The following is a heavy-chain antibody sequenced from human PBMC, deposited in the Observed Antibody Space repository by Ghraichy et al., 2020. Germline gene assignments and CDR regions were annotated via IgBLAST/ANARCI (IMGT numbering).Heavy chain of an antibody. D-gene: IGHD2/OR15-2a*01. CDR1: GYTFTGYY. J-gene: IGHJ4*02. CDR2: INPNSGGT. Sequence: ASVKVSCKASGYTFTGYYMHWVRQAPGQWLEGMGWINPNSGGTNYAQKFQGWVTMTRDTSISTAYMELSSLRSDDTAVYYCARGSSANIDYWGQGTLVTVSS. V-gene: IGHV1-2*04. CDR3: ARGSSANIDY.